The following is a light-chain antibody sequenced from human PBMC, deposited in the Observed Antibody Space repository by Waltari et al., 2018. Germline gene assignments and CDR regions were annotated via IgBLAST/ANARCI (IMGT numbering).Light chain of an antibody. Sequence: DIQLTQSPSSLSASVGDRVTINCRASQDINGALAWFQHQPGKAPKTLIYDISTRQSVVPSRFGGSGSGTDFTLTIDSLQPDDFATYYCQHYYYYPFTFGGGTKVEVK. J-gene: IGKJ4*01. V-gene: IGKV1-16*01. CDR3: QHYYYYPFT. CDR1: QDINGA. CDR2: DIS.